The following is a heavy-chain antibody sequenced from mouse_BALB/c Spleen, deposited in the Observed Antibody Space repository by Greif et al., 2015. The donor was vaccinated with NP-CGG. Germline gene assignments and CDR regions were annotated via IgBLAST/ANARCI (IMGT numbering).Heavy chain of an antibody. CDR3: ARQGDYDEGDY. J-gene: IGHJ2*01. Sequence: QVQLQQSGAELVRPGTSVKVSCKASGYAFTNYLIEWVKQRPGQGLEWIGVINPGSGGTNYNEKFKGKATLTADKSSSTAYMQLSSLTSGDSAVYFCARQGDYDEGDYWGQGTTLTVSS. D-gene: IGHD2-4*01. CDR1: GYAFTNYL. V-gene: IGHV1-54*01. CDR2: INPGSGGT.